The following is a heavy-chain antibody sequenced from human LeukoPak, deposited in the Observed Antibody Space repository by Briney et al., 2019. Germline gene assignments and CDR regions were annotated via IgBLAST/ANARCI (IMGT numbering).Heavy chain of an antibody. CDR3: ARAETGTDYYDSSGSFDY. V-gene: IGHV1-2*06. CDR1: GYTFTGYY. J-gene: IGHJ4*02. Sequence: ASVKVSCKASGYTFTGYYMHWVRQAPGQRLEWMGRINPNSGGTNYAQKFQGRVTMTRDTSISTAYMELSRLRSDDTAVYYCARAETGTDYYDSSGSFDYWGQGTLVTVSS. CDR2: INPNSGGT. D-gene: IGHD3-22*01.